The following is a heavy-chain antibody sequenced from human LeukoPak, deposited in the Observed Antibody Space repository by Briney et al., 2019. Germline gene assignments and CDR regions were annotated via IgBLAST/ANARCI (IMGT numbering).Heavy chain of an antibody. D-gene: IGHD3-10*01. CDR3: ARVREAPPYYYGSGILMDV. CDR2: ISSSGSTI. V-gene: IGHV3-48*03. CDR1: GFTFSSYE. J-gene: IGHJ6*03. Sequence: GGSLRLSCAASGFTFSSYEMNWVRQAPGKGLEWVSYISSSGSTIYYADSVKGRFTISRDNAKNSLYLQMNSLRAEDTAVYYCARVREAPPYYYGSGILMDVWGKGTTVTISS.